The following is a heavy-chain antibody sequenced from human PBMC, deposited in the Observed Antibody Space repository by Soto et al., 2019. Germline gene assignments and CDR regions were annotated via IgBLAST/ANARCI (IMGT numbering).Heavy chain of an antibody. CDR3: ARDHYYDSSGSAWASYYFDY. J-gene: IGHJ4*02. Sequence: GGSLRLSCVASGFTFSSYAMHWVRQAPGKGLEWVAVISYDGSNKYYADSVKGRFTISRDNSKNTLYLQMNSLRAEDTAVYYCARDHYYDSSGSAWASYYFDYWGQGTLVTVSS. D-gene: IGHD3-22*01. V-gene: IGHV3-30-3*01. CDR2: ISYDGSNK. CDR1: GFTFSSYA.